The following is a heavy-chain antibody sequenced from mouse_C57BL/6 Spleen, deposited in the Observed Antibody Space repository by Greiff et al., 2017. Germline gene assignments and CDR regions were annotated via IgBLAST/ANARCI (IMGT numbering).Heavy chain of an antibody. CDR1: GYSFTGYY. Sequence: EVQLQQSGPELVKPGASVKISCKASGYSFTGYYMNWVKQSPEKSLEWIGEINPSTGGTTYNQKFKAKATLTVDKSSSTAYMQLKSLTSEDSAGYYCARRGDDGYYALFAYWGQGTLVTVSA. CDR3: ARRGDDGYYALFAY. V-gene: IGHV1-42*01. J-gene: IGHJ3*01. D-gene: IGHD2-3*01. CDR2: INPSTGGT.